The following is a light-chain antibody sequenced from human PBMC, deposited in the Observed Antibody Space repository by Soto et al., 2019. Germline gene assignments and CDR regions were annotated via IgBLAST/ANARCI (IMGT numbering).Light chain of an antibody. J-gene: IGKJ1*01. CDR3: QQYNKWPLT. V-gene: IGKV3-15*01. Sequence: EIMMTQSPGTLSASPGERATLSCRASQSVSSNLAWYQQKPGQAPRLLIYAVSTRATGIPARFSGSGSGTEFTLSISRLHSEDFAVYYCQQYNKWPLTFGQGTKVELK. CDR1: QSVSSN. CDR2: AVS.